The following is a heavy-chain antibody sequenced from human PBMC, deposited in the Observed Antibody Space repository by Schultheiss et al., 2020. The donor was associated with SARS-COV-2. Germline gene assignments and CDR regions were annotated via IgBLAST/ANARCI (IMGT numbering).Heavy chain of an antibody. D-gene: IGHD1-26*01. CDR3: AKTTGVSGAMAPTFDY. J-gene: IGHJ4*02. CDR1: GFTFSSYG. V-gene: IGHV3-48*01. CDR2: ISSSSSTI. Sequence: GGSLRLSCAASGFTFSSYGMHWVRQAPGKGLEWVSYISSSSSTIYYADSVKGRFTISRDNAKNSLYLQMNSLRAEDTAVYYCAKTTGVSGAMAPTFDYWGQGTLVTVSS.